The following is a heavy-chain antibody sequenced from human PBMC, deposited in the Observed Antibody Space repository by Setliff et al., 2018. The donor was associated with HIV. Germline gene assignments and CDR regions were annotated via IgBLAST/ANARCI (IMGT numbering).Heavy chain of an antibody. V-gene: IGHV1-46*01. CDR1: GYTFTTYS. D-gene: IGHD2-21*02. CDR2: ISPSGGGT. CDR3: ARHGVATGTPPYYYYYGMDV. Sequence: ASVKVSCKASGYTFTTYSIYWVRQAPGQGLEWMGIISPSGGGTRDAQKFQGRISMIRDTSTSTAYMELRSLTSDDTAVYYCARHGVATGTPPYYYYYGMDVWGQGTTVTVSS. J-gene: IGHJ6*02.